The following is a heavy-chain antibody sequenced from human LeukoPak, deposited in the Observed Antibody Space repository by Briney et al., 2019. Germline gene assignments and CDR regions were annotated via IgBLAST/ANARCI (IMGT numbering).Heavy chain of an antibody. V-gene: IGHV3-33*06. CDR2: IWFDGSKT. CDR1: GFTFRNYG. CDR3: AKVPYYYDSSGYYFDY. J-gene: IGHJ4*02. Sequence: GRSLRLSCAGTGFTFRNYGMHWVRQAPGNGLEWVALIWFDGSKTYYADSVKGRFTISRDNSKNTLYLQMNSLRAEDTAVYYCAKVPYYYDSSGYYFDYWGQGTLVTVSS. D-gene: IGHD3-22*01.